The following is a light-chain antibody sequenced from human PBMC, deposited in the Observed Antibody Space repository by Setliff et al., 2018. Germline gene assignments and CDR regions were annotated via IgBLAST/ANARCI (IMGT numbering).Light chain of an antibody. CDR1: SRDIGAYDY. CDR2: EVT. J-gene: IGLJ1*01. V-gene: IGLV2-8*01. CDR3: SSYAASYNPYV. Sequence: ALTQPPSASGSPGQSLTISCTGTSRDIGAYDYVSWYQQHPGKAPKLMIYEVTKRPSGVPDRFSGSKSGNTASLTVSGLQAEDEADYYCSSYAASYNPYVFGTGTKVTVL.